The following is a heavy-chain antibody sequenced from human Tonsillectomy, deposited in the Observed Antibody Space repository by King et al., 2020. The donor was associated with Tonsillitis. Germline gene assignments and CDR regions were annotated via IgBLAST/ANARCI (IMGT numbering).Heavy chain of an antibody. CDR1: GFTFSSYG. CDR3: AKGGGDTTMPIDY. Sequence: VQLVESGGGVVQPGESLRLSCEASGFTFSSYGMHWVRQAPGQGLEWVAFIRYDGSNKYYADSVKGRFTISRDNSNNTLSLQMNSLRAEDTAVYYCAKGGGDTTMPIDYWGQGTLVTVSS. D-gene: IGHD5-18*01. V-gene: IGHV3-30*02. J-gene: IGHJ4*02. CDR2: IRYDGSNK.